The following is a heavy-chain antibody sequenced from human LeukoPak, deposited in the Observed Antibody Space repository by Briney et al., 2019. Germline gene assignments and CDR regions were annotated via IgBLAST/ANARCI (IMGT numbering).Heavy chain of an antibody. CDR1: GYSISSGYY. Sequence: SETLSLTCSVSGYSISSGYYWGWIRQPPGKGLEWIGSIYHSGSTYYNPSLKSRVTISVDTSKNQFSLKLSSVTAADTAAYYCARHLYYYDSSGYSAFDIWGQGTMVTVSS. CDR3: ARHLYYYDSSGYSAFDI. V-gene: IGHV4-38-2*01. J-gene: IGHJ3*02. D-gene: IGHD3-22*01. CDR2: IYHSGST.